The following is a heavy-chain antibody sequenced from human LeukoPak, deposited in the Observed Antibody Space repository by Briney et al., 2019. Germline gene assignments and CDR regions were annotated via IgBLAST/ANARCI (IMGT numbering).Heavy chain of an antibody. CDR2: IYSGGTT. CDR1: GFTVSSKY. CDR3: ARDSSSWYFLSPSLGY. J-gene: IGHJ4*02. D-gene: IGHD6-13*01. Sequence: GGSLRLSCAASGFTVSSKYMTWVRQAPGKGLEWVSVIYSGGTTYYADSVKGRFTISRDNSKNTLFLQMNRLRAEDTAVYYCARDSSSWYFLSPSLGYWGQGTLVTVSS. V-gene: IGHV3-66*01.